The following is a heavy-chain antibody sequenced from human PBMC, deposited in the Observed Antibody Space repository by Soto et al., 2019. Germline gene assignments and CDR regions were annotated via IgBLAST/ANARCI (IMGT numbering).Heavy chain of an antibody. V-gene: IGHV3-33*01. Sequence: QVQLVESGGGVVQPGRSLRLSCAASGFTFSSYGMHWVRQAPGKGLEWVAVIWYDGSNKYYADSVKGRFTISRDNSKNTLYLQMNSLRAEDTAVYYCARDPEWLRLRGRGAFYVWGQARMVTVSS. CDR2: IWYDGSNK. CDR1: GFTFSSYG. J-gene: IGHJ3*01. CDR3: ARDPEWLRLRGRGAFYV. D-gene: IGHD5-12*01.